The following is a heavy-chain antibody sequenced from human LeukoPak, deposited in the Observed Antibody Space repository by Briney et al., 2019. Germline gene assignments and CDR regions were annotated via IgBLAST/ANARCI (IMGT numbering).Heavy chain of an antibody. CDR1: GFTFSSYG. CDR3: AKGPYYDYWSGYFQQTSSDH. J-gene: IGHJ4*02. CDR2: IWYDGSNK. V-gene: IGHV3-33*06. D-gene: IGHD3-3*01. Sequence: GGSLRLSCAASGFTFSSYGMHWVRQAPGKGLEWLAVIWYDGSNKNYADSVKGRFTISRDNSRNTLYLHMNNLRAEDTAVYYCAKGPYYDYWSGYFQQTSSDHWGQGTLVTVSS.